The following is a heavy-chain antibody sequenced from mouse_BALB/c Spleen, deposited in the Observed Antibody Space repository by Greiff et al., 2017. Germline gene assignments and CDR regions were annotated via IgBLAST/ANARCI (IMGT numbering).Heavy chain of an antibody. J-gene: IGHJ4*01. V-gene: IGHV3-6*02. CDR2: ISYDGSN. CDR3: ARERGKAMDY. D-gene: IGHD2-1*01. Sequence: ESGPGLVKPSQSLSLTCSVTGYSITSGYYWNWIRQFPGNKLEWMGYISYDGSNNYNPSLKNRISITRDTSKNQFFLKLNSVTTEDTATYYCARERGKAMDYWGQGTSVTVSS. CDR1: GYSITSGYY.